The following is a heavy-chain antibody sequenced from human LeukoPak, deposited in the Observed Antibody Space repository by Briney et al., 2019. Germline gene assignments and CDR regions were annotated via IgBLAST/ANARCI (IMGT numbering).Heavy chain of an antibody. CDR1: GFTFSSYW. Sequence: GGSLRLSCAASGFTFSSYWMTWVRQARGKGLVWVSHITTDGSSTSYADSVKGRFTISRDNAKNTLYLQMNSLRDEDTAVYYRARGTVAGANFDYWGPGTLVTVSS. CDR2: ITTDGSST. V-gene: IGHV3-74*01. J-gene: IGHJ4*02. CDR3: ARGTVAGANFDY. D-gene: IGHD1-26*01.